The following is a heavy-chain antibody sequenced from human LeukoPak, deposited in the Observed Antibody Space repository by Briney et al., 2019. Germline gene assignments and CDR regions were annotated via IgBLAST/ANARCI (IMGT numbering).Heavy chain of an antibody. D-gene: IGHD3-9*01. V-gene: IGHV3-23*01. Sequence: GGSLRLSCAASGFTFSSYAVSWVRQAPEKGREWVSAISGSGGSTYYADSVKGRFTISRDNSKNTLYLQMNSLRAEDTAVYYCAKFVTGYSIVDAFDIWGQGTMVTVSS. CDR3: AKFVTGYSIVDAFDI. J-gene: IGHJ3*02. CDR2: ISGSGGST. CDR1: GFTFSSYA.